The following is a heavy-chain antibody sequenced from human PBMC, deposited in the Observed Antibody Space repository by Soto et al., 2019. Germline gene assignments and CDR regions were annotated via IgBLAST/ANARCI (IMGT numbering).Heavy chain of an antibody. Sequence: GGSLRLSCAASGFTFSSYAMSWVRQAPGKGLEWVSAISGSGGSTYYADSVKGRFTISRDNSKNTLYLQMNSLRAEDTAVYYCALGRGSSGWSPENYWGQGTLVTVSS. CDR3: ALGRGSSGWSPENY. V-gene: IGHV3-23*01. CDR1: GFTFSSYA. CDR2: ISGSGGST. D-gene: IGHD6-19*01. J-gene: IGHJ4*02.